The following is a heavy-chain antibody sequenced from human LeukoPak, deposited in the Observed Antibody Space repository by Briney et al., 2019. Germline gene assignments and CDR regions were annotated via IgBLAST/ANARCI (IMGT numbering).Heavy chain of an antibody. CDR1: GGSISSYY. Sequence: PSETLSLTCTVSGGSISSYYWSWIRQPPGKGLEWVGYLYHTGSTDYNPSLKSRVTMSVDRSKNQFSLKLSSLTAADTAVYYCVREGLNDAFDIWGQGTMVTVSS. J-gene: IGHJ3*02. V-gene: IGHV4-59*12. CDR3: VREGLNDAFDI. CDR2: LYHTGST.